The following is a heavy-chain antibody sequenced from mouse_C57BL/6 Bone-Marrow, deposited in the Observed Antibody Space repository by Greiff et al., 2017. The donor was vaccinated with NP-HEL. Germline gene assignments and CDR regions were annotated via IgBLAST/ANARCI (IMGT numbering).Heavy chain of an antibody. CDR3: ASHYGNFLACFAY. D-gene: IGHD2-1*01. CDR1: GFTFSSYG. Sequence: EVKLVESGGDLVKPGGSLKLSCAASGFTFSSYGMSWVRQTPDKRLEWVATISSGGSYTYYPDSVKGRFTISRDNAKNTLYLQMRSLKSEDTAIYYCASHYGNFLACFAYWGQGTLVTVSA. V-gene: IGHV5-6*01. CDR2: ISSGGSYT. J-gene: IGHJ3*01.